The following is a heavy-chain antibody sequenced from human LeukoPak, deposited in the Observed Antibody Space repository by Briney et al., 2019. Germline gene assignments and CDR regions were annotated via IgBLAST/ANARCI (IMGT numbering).Heavy chain of an antibody. Sequence: PGGSLRLSCAASGFTFSSYWMSWVRQAPGKGLEWVASIKRDGSEKYYVDSVKGRFTISRDNAKNSLYLQMNSLRAEDTAVYYCARAKSYYFSFDYWGQGTLVTVSS. CDR2: IKRDGSEK. J-gene: IGHJ4*02. CDR1: GFTFSSYW. V-gene: IGHV3-7*01. D-gene: IGHD1-26*01. CDR3: ARAKSYYFSFDY.